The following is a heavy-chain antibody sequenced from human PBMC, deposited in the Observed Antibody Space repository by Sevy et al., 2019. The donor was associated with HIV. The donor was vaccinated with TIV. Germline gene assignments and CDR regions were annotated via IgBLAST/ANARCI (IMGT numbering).Heavy chain of an antibody. D-gene: IGHD6-19*01. Sequence: AAVKVSCKASGYTFTSYGISWVRQAPGQGLEWMGWISAYNGNTNYVQKLQGRVTMTTDTSTFTAYMELRSLRSDDTAVYYCARTGYSSGSFDYWGQGTLVTVSS. V-gene: IGHV1-18*04. J-gene: IGHJ4*02. CDR3: ARTGYSSGSFDY. CDR2: ISAYNGNT. CDR1: GYTFTSYG.